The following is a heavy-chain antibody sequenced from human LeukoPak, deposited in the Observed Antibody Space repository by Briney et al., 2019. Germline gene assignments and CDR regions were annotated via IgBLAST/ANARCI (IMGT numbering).Heavy chain of an antibody. D-gene: IGHD3-3*01. Sequence: ASETLSLTCTVSGGSISSYYWSWIRQPPGKALEWIGYIFSSGSAYYNPSLESRVTISLDTSKNHFSLELIYVTAADTAVYYCARRDFYYYYMDVWGKGTTVTVSS. V-gene: IGHV4-4*09. CDR3: ARRDFYYYYMDV. J-gene: IGHJ6*03. CDR2: IFSSGSA. CDR1: GGSISSYY.